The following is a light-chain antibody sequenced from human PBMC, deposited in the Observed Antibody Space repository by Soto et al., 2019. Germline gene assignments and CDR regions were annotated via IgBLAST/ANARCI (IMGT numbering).Light chain of an antibody. CDR1: SSDIGEYKY. CDR3: NSYTTANTYV. Sequence: QSVLAQPASVSGSPGQSITISCSGSSSDIGEYKYVSWYQQHPGKAPKLMIYDVTNRPSGVSDRFSGSKSGSTASPTISGLQAEDEADYYCNSYTTANTYVFGSGTKVTVL. J-gene: IGLJ1*01. V-gene: IGLV2-14*01. CDR2: DVT.